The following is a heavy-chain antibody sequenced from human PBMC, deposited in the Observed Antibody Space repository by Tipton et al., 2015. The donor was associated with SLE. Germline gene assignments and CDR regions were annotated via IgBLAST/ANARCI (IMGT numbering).Heavy chain of an antibody. J-gene: IGHJ6*02. V-gene: IGHV5-51*03. CDR1: GYSFTSYW. Sequence: VQLVQSGAEVKEPGESLKISCKGSGYSFTSYWIGWVRQMPGKGLEWMGIIYPGDSDTRYSPSFQGQVTISADKSISTAYLQWSSLKASDTAMYYCARRSTISHYYYGMDVWGQGTTVTVSS. D-gene: IGHD4/OR15-4a*01. CDR3: ARRSTISHYYYGMDV. CDR2: IYPGDSDT.